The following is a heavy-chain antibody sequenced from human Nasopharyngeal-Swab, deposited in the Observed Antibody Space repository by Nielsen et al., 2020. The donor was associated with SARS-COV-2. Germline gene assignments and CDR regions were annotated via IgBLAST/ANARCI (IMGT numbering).Heavy chain of an antibody. CDR3: ARTILISTPEEGFDY. V-gene: IGHV3-21*01. J-gene: IGHJ4*02. CDR2: ISSSSSYI. D-gene: IGHD3-16*01. Sequence: RQPPGKGLEWVSSISSSSSYIYYADSVKGGFTISIDNAKNSLYLQMNSLRAEDTAVYYCARTILISTPEEGFDYWGQGTLVTVSS.